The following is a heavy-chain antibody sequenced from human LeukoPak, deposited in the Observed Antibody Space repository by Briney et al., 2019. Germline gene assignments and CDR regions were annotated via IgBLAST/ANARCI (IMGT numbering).Heavy chain of an antibody. CDR3: ARTLGYCSGGSCPNWFDP. Sequence: GGSLRLSCAASGFTFSSYGMSWVRQAPGKGLEWVSGISGSGDNTFYADSVKGRFTISRDNAKNSLYLQMNSLRAEDTAVYYCARTLGYCSGGSCPNWFDPWGQGTLVTVSS. D-gene: IGHD2-15*01. J-gene: IGHJ5*02. CDR2: ISGSGDNT. V-gene: IGHV3-21*01. CDR1: GFTFSSYG.